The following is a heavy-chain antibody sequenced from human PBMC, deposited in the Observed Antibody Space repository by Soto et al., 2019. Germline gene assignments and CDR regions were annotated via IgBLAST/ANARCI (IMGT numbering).Heavy chain of an antibody. CDR2: IYHSGST. V-gene: IGHV4-4*02. CDR1: GGSISSSKW. D-gene: IGHD4-17*01. CDR3: ASKDYADYGWFDP. J-gene: IGHJ5*02. Sequence: QVQLQESGPGLVKPSGTLFLTCDVSGGSISSSKWWSWVRQPPGKGLEWIGEIYHSGSTNYNSSLKSRVTISVDKSKNQCSLKLSSVTAADTALYYCASKDYADYGWFDPWGQGTLVTVSS.